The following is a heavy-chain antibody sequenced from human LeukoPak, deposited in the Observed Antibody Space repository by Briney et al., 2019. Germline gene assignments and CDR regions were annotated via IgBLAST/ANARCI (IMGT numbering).Heavy chain of an antibody. CDR3: ARDTYSGYDNSRVTIAAAGVYYYYYGMDV. V-gene: IGHV4-4*07. CDR1: GGSISSYY. Sequence: KPSETLSLTCTVSGGSISSYYWSWIRQPAGKGLEWIGRIYTSGSTNYNPSLKSRVTMSVDTSKNQFSLKLSSVTPEDTAVYYCARDTYSGYDNSRVTIAAAGVYYYYYGMDVWGQGTTVTVSS. D-gene: IGHD5-12*01. J-gene: IGHJ6*02. CDR2: IYTSGST.